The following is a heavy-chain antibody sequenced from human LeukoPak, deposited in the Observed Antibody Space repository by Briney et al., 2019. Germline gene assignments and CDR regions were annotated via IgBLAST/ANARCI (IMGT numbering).Heavy chain of an antibody. CDR2: IKQDGSEK. CDR1: GFTFSSNW. V-gene: IGHV3-7*01. CDR3: ARLTIVVVPAAMRRHYYYYMDV. J-gene: IGHJ6*03. Sequence: PGGSLRLSCAASGFTFSSNWMSWVGQGPGKGLEGVANIKQDGSEKDYVGSVKGRFTISRANAKNSLYLQMNSLRAEDTAVYYCARLTIVVVPAAMRRHYYYYMDVWGKGTTVTVSS. D-gene: IGHD2-2*01.